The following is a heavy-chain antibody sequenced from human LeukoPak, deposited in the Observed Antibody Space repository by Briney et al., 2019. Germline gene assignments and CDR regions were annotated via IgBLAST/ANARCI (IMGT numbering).Heavy chain of an antibody. D-gene: IGHD6-6*01. J-gene: IGHJ4*02. CDR1: GFTFSSYS. CDR2: ISSSSSYI. V-gene: IGHV3-21*01. CDR3: ARGKGEYSSSAGEFDY. Sequence: GGSLRLSCVASGFTFSSYSMKWVRQAPGKGLEWVSSISSSSSYIDYADSVKGRFTISRDNAKNSLYLQMKSLRAEDTAVYYCARGKGEYSSSAGEFDYWGQGTLVTVSS.